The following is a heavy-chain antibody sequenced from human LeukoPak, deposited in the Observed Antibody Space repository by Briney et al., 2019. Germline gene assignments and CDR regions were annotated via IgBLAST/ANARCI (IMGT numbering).Heavy chain of an antibody. CDR1: GYTFTSYD. J-gene: IGHJ5*02. D-gene: IGHD3-10*01. CDR2: MNPNSGNT. Sequence: ASVKVSCKASGYTFTSYDINWVRQATGQGLEWMGWMNPNSGNTGYAQKFQGRVTMTRNTSISTAYMELSSLRSGDTAVYYCARGEGYYYGSGSYYSLNWFDPWGQGTLVTVSS. V-gene: IGHV1-8*01. CDR3: ARGEGYYYGSGSYYSLNWFDP.